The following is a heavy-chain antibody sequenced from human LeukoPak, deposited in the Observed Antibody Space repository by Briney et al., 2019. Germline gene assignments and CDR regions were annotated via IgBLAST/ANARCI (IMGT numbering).Heavy chain of an antibody. J-gene: IGHJ4*02. CDR2: IYYSGST. CDR3: ERGREWEPKVFDY. D-gene: IGHD1-26*01. CDR1: GGSISGYY. Sequence: SETLSLTCTVSGGSISGYYWRWIRQPPGEGLEWIGYIYYSGSTNYNPTLKSRVTISVYPSKNQFSLKQSSVTDADTAVYYSERGREWEPKVFDYWGQGTLVTVSS. V-gene: IGHV4-59*01.